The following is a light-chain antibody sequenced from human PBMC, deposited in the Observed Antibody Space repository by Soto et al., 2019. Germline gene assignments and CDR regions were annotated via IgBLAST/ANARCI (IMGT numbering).Light chain of an antibody. CDR1: QSVSSSY. Sequence: EIVLTQSTGTLSLSPGERATLSCRASQSVSSSYLAWYQQKPGQAPRLLIYGASSRATGIPDRFSGSGSGTDFTLTISRLQPEDFAVYYCQQYGSSFTFGPGTKVDLK. CDR3: QQYGSSFT. CDR2: GAS. V-gene: IGKV3-20*01. J-gene: IGKJ3*01.